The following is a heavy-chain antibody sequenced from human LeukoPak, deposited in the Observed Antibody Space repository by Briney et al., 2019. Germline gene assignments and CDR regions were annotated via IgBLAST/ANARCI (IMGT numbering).Heavy chain of an antibody. V-gene: IGHV4-39*01. J-gene: IGHJ4*02. CDR1: GGSISSSSYY. CDR2: IYYSGST. D-gene: IGHD2-8*01. Sequence: PSETRSLTCTVSGGSISSSSYYWGWIRQPPGKGLEWIGSIYYSGSTYYNPSLKSRVTISVDTSKNQFSLKLSSVTAADTAVYYCARGEYCTNGVCSTFDYWGQGTLVTVSS. CDR3: ARGEYCTNGVCSTFDY.